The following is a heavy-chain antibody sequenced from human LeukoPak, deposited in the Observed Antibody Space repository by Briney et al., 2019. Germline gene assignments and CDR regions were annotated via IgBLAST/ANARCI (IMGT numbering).Heavy chain of an antibody. CDR3: ARESSGWYELDY. Sequence: APVKVSCKASGYTFTSYYMHWVRQAPGQGLEWMGIINPSGGSTSYAQKFQGRVTMTRDTSTSTVYMELSSLRSEDTAVYYCARESSGWYELDYWGQGTLVTVSS. J-gene: IGHJ4*02. CDR2: INPSGGST. V-gene: IGHV1-46*01. D-gene: IGHD6-19*01. CDR1: GYTFTSYY.